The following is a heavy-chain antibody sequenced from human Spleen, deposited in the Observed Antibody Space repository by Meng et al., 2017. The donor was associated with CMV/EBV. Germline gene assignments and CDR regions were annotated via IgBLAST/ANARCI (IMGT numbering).Heavy chain of an antibody. D-gene: IGHD2/OR15-2a*01. J-gene: IGHJ6*02. CDR1: DGSMGGSTDY. V-gene: IGHV4-61*01. Sequence: GSLRLSCTVFDGSMGGSTDYWSWIRQPPGKGLEYIGYIYYSGSTNYNPSLKSRVTMSVDTSKNQFSLKLSSVTAADTAVYYCARDVLRNTPRMDVWGQGTTVTVSS. CDR3: ARDVLRNTPRMDV. CDR2: IYYSGST.